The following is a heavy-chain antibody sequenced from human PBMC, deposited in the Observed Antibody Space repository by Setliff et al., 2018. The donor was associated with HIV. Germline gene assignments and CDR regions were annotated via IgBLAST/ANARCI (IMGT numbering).Heavy chain of an antibody. CDR1: GYTFTSYH. CDR3: ATAYFYDSSGYWYVFDI. V-gene: IGHV1-46*01. D-gene: IGHD3-22*01. J-gene: IGHJ3*02. CDR2: INPSGGST. Sequence: ASVKVSCKASGYTFTSYHMYWVRQAPGQGLEWMGSINPSGGSTSYAQKFQGRVTMTEDTSTDTAYMELSSLRSEDTAMYYCATAYFYDSSGYWYVFDIWGQGTMVTVSS.